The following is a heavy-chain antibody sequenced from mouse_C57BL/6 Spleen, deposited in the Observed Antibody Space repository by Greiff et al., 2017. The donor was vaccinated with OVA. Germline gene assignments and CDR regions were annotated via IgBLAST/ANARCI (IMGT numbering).Heavy chain of an antibody. CDR2: ISYSGST. CDR1: GYSITSGYD. CDR3: AREGDDWYFDG. Sequence: EVQLQESGPGMVKPSQSLSLTCTVTGYSITSGYDWHWIRHFPGNKLEWMGYISYSGSTNYNPSLKSRISITHDTSKNHFFLKLNSVTTEDTATYCCAREGDDWYFDGWGTGTTVTVSS. V-gene: IGHV3-1*01. D-gene: IGHD2-13*01. J-gene: IGHJ1*03.